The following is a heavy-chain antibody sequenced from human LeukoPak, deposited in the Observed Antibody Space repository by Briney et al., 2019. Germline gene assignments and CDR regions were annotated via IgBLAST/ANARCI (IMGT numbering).Heavy chain of an antibody. V-gene: IGHV3-21*01. Sequence: GGSLRLSCAASGITFSSYSMNWVRQAPGKGLEWVSSISSSSSYIYYADSVKGRFTISRDNAKNSLYLQMNSLRAEDTAVYYCARWHSEAFDIWGQGTMVTVSS. CDR1: GITFSSYS. CDR2: ISSSSSYI. J-gene: IGHJ3*02. CDR3: ARWHSEAFDI. D-gene: IGHD2-21*01.